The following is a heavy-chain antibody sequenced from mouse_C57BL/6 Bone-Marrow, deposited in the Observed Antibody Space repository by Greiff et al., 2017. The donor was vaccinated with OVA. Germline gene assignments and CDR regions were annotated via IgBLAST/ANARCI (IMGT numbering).Heavy chain of an antibody. CDR3: ARYYYGPWYFDV. V-gene: IGHV1-82*01. CDR2: IYPGDGDT. Sequence: VQLQQSGPELVKPGASVKISCKASGYAFSSSWMNWVKQRPGKGLEWIGRIYPGDGDTNYNGKFKGKATLTADKSSSTAYMQLSSLTSEDSAVYFCARYYYGPWYFDVWGTGTTVTVSS. CDR1: GYAFSSSW. J-gene: IGHJ1*03. D-gene: IGHD1-1*01.